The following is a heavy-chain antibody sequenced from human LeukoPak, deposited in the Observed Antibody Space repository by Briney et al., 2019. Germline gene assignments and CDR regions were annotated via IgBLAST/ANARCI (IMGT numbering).Heavy chain of an antibody. CDR1: GSSFSAYW. D-gene: IGHD2-2*01. J-gene: IGHJ3*02. CDR3: ARHWHGTSHDAFDI. V-gene: IGHV5-10-1*01. CDR2: VDPSDSYT. Sequence: HGASLKISCKGSGSSFSAYWISWVRQMPGKGLEWMGKVDPSDSYTNYSPSFQGHVTISADKSISTAYLQWSSLKASDTAMYYCARHWHGTSHDAFDIWGQGTMVAVSS.